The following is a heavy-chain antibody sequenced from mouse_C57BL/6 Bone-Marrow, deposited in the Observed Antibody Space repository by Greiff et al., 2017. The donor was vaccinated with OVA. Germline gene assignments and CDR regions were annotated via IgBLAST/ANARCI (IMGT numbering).Heavy chain of an antibody. J-gene: IGHJ3*01. D-gene: IGHD2-4*01. CDR3: TRGDYVPAWFAY. V-gene: IGHV5-9-1*02. Sequence: EVQLQESGAGLVKPGGSLKLSCAASGFTFSSYAMSWVRQTPEKRLEWVAYISSGGDYIYYADTVKGRFTISRDNARNTLYLQMSSLKSEDTAMYYCTRGDYVPAWFAYWGQGTLVTVSA. CDR1: GFTFSSYA. CDR2: ISSGGDYI.